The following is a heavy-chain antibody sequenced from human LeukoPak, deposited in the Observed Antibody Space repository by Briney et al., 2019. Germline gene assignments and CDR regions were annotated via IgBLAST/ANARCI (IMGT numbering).Heavy chain of an antibody. J-gene: IGHJ4*02. CDR2: ISGSGGST. CDR1: GFTFSSYA. Sequence: GGSLRLSCAASGFTFSSYAMSWVRQAPGKGLEWVSAISGSGGSTYYADSVKGRFTISRDNSKNTLYLQMNSLRAEDTAVYYCARSGDHYYDSRTPFDYWGQGALVTVSS. CDR3: ARSGDHYYDSRTPFDY. V-gene: IGHV3-23*01. D-gene: IGHD3-22*01.